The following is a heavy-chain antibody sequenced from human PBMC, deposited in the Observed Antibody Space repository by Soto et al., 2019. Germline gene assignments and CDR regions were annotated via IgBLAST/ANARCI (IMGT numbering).Heavy chain of an antibody. CDR2: ISYDGSNK. CDR1: GFTFSSYG. D-gene: IGHD1-26*01. J-gene: IGHJ4*02. CDR3: AKGGRRELLGGVDS. V-gene: IGHV3-30*18. Sequence: PXGSLRLSCSASGFTFSSYGMHWVRQAPGKGLEWVAVISYDGSNKYYADSVKGRFTISRDNSKNTLYLQMNSLRAEDTAVYYCAKGGRRELLGGVDSWGQGTLVTVSS.